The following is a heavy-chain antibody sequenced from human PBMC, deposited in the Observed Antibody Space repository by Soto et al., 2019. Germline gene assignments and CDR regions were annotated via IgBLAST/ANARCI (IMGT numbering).Heavy chain of an antibody. Sequence: GGSLRLSCAASGFTFSSYAMHWVRQAPGKGLDWVAVISSDGGNKYYGDSVWGRFTISRDNSNNTLFLEMKSLRVDDTAVYYCVKVQFGRGILSNIMDVWGQGTTGSVSS. CDR3: VKVQFGRGILSNIMDV. D-gene: IGHD3-16*01. CDR2: ISSDGGNK. V-gene: IGHV3-30*04. J-gene: IGHJ6*02. CDR1: GFTFSSYA.